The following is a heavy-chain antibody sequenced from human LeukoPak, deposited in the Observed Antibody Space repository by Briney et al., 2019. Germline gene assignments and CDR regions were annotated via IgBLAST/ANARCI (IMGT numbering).Heavy chain of an antibody. J-gene: IGHJ4*02. D-gene: IGHD5-12*01. CDR2: INPNSGGT. V-gene: IGHV1-2*02. Sequence: GASVKVSCKTSGYIFTDYYMHWVRQAPGQGLEWMGWINPNSGGTNYAQKFQGRVTMTRDTSISTSYMELSRLRSDDTAVYYCARAWLRLNPYFDYWGQGTLVTVSS. CDR1: GYIFTDYY. CDR3: ARAWLRLNPYFDY.